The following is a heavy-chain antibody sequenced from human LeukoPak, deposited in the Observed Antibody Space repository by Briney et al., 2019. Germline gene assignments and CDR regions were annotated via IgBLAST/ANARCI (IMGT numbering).Heavy chain of an antibody. V-gene: IGHV4-59*08. CDR1: AGSISSYY. CDR2: IYSSGNT. Sequence: SETLSLTCTVSAGSISSYYWGWIRQPPGKGLEWIGSIYSSGNTNDNPSLKSRLTISVNTSKNQFSLKLTSVTAPDTAMYYCARGGVVVQDAFDIWGQGTMVTVSS. J-gene: IGHJ3*02. CDR3: ARGGVVVQDAFDI. D-gene: IGHD1-1*01.